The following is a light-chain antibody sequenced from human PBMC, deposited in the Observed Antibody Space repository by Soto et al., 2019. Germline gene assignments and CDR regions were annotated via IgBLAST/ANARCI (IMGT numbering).Light chain of an antibody. V-gene: IGKV1-5*03. CDR3: QQYDSYSGT. CDR2: KTS. J-gene: IGKJ1*01. CDR1: QTISSW. Sequence: DIQITQSPSTLSASVGDRVTIPCRASQTISSWLAWYQQKPGKAPKLLIYKTSSLDSGVPSRFSGSGSGTEFTLTISGLQADDFATYYCQQYDSYSGTFGQGTKVDIK.